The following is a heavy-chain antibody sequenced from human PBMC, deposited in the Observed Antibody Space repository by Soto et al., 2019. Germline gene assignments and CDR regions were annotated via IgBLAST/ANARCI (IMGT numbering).Heavy chain of an antibody. CDR2: IFQNGET. J-gene: IGHJ4*02. CDR1: GFTLSTYT. D-gene: IGHD2-15*01. Sequence: GGSLRLSCAASGFTLSTYTMNRVRQAPGKGLEWVSGIFQNGETFYTGSVKGRFTISRDDYKNMVYLQMDSLRADDTALYYCAKDRQPGGIWTFDYWGQGILVTVSS. CDR3: AKDRQPGGIWTFDY. V-gene: IGHV3-23*01.